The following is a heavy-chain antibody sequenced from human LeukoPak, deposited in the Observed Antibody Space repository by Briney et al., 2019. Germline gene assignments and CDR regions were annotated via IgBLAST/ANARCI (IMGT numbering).Heavy chain of an antibody. Sequence: GGSLRLSCAASAFTVSSNFMTWVRQAPGKGPEWVSLIYAGGGTYYADSVQGRFSISRHLSKNTVDLQMNSLRLEDTAVYYCASGRSYWYHLDYWGRGTLVTVSS. CDR2: IYAGGGT. CDR1: AFTVSSNF. V-gene: IGHV3-53*04. CDR3: ASGRSYWYHLDY. J-gene: IGHJ4*02. D-gene: IGHD2-8*02.